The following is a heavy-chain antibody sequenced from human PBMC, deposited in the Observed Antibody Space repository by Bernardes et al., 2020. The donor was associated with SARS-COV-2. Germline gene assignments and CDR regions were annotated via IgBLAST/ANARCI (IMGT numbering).Heavy chain of an antibody. CDR3: ARVVSGPHVGADAFAV. Sequence: GSLRLSCAASGFTFSNYAMSWFRQTPGQGLEWISAVNSAGTTYYADSVRGRFTAARDNSKNTLYLQMSSLRSEDTAVYYCARVVSGPHVGADAFAVWGRGTTVTVSS. D-gene: IGHD2-21*02. CDR1: GFTFSNYA. CDR2: VNSAGTT. V-gene: IGHV3-23*01. J-gene: IGHJ3*01.